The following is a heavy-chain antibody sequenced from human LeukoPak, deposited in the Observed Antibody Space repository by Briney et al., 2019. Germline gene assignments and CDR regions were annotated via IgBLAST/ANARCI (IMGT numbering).Heavy chain of an antibody. Sequence: PGGSLRLSCAASGFTFSSYAMHWVRQAPGKGLEWVAVISYDGSNKYYADSVKGRFTISRDNSKNTLYLQMNSLRAEDTAVYYCARDSQRLTDAFDIWGQGTMVTVSS. J-gene: IGHJ3*02. D-gene: IGHD2-2*01. CDR1: GFTFSSYA. CDR2: ISYDGSNK. CDR3: ARDSQRLTDAFDI. V-gene: IGHV3-30*01.